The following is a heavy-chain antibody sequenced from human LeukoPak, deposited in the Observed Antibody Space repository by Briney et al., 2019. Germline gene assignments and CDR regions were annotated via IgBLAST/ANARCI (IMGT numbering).Heavy chain of an antibody. Sequence: GGSLRLSCAASGFTFSSYAMHWVRQAPGKGLEWVAVIWYDGSNKYYADSVKGRFTISRDNSKNTLYLQMNSLRAEDTAVYYCARDWGIAAAGLHYGMDVWGQGTTVTVSS. CDR2: IWYDGSNK. CDR1: GFTFSSYA. CDR3: ARDWGIAAAGLHYGMDV. J-gene: IGHJ6*02. V-gene: IGHV3-33*08. D-gene: IGHD6-13*01.